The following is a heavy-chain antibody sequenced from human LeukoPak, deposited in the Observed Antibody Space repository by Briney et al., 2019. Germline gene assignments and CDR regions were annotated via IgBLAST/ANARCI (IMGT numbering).Heavy chain of an antibody. CDR1: GFTFSSYA. D-gene: IGHD6-19*01. CDR3: ARDGEQWLVRGNWFDP. V-gene: IGHV3-30-3*01. Sequence: GGSLRLSCAASGFTFSSYAMHWVRQAPGKGLEWVAVISYDGSNKYYADSVKGRFTISRDNSKNTLYLQMNSLRAEDTAMYYCARDGEQWLVRGNWFDPWGQGTLVTVSS. CDR2: ISYDGSNK. J-gene: IGHJ5*02.